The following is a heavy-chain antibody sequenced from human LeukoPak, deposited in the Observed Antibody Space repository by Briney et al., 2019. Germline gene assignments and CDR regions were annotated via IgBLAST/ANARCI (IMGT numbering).Heavy chain of an antibody. CDR2: INHSGST. D-gene: IGHD6-13*01. Sequence: SETLSLTCAVYGGSFSGYYWSWIRQPPGKGLEWIGEINHSGSTNYNPSLKSRVTISVDTSKNQFSLKLSSVTAADTAVYYCARGRSGSSSWYRWGQGTLVTVSS. CDR1: GGSFSGYY. CDR3: ARGRSGSSSWYR. J-gene: IGHJ5*02. V-gene: IGHV4-34*01.